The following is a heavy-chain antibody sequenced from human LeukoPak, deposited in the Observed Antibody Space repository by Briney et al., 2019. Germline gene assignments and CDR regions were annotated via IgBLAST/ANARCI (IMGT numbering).Heavy chain of an antibody. D-gene: IGHD7-27*01. V-gene: IGHV3-33*01. CDR2: ILNDGSNQ. Sequence: GRSLRFSCAASGLTFRLYGMHWVRQAPGKGLEWVAVILNDGSNQYYADSVKGRFTVSRDNSKNTVFLQVNSLRADDTAVYYCARDGVNWGIDLWGQGTLVIVSS. CDR3: ARDGVNWGIDL. CDR1: GLTFRLYG. J-gene: IGHJ5*02.